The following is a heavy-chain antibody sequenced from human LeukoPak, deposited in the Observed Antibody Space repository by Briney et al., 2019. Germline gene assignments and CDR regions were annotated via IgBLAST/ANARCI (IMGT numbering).Heavy chain of an antibody. CDR3: ARSMTTWSILTGYYKSHHFDY. J-gene: IGHJ4*02. CDR1: GGSISSYY. D-gene: IGHD3-9*01. CDR2: IYYSGST. V-gene: IGHV4-59*12. Sequence: TSETLSLTCTVSGGSISSYYWSWIRQPPGKGLEWIGYIYYSGSTNYNPSLKSRVTISVDTSKNQFSLKLSSVTAADTAVYYCARSMTTWSILTGYYKSHHFDYWGQGTLVTVSS.